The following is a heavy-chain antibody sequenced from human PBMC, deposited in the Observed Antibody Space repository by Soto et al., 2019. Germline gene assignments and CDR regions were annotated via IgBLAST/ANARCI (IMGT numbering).Heavy chain of an antibody. CDR2: MNPSGDRT. J-gene: IGHJ3*02. V-gene: IGHV1-46*01. CDR1: GYTFSSSY. D-gene: IGHD5-12*01. CDR3: ARGGGYSGVDNHEDGFDI. Sequence: QVQLMQSGTEVKEPGASVNLSCKASGYTFSSSYIHWVRQAPGQGLEWMGIMNPSGDRTNYAQNFQGRVTMTRDTAKSTVDMELSSLRTEDTGVYYCARGGGYSGVDNHEDGFDIWGQGTMVTVS.